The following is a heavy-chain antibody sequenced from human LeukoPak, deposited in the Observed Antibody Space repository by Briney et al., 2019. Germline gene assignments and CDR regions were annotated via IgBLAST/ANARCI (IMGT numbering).Heavy chain of an antibody. D-gene: IGHD3-16*01. J-gene: IGHJ4*02. CDR2: ISGSGGST. CDR3: ANSYPVFDY. V-gene: IGHV3-23*01. CDR1: GFTFSSYS. Sequence: GGSLRLSCAASGFTFSSYSMNWVRQAPGKGLEWVSAISGSGGSTYYADSVKGRFTISRDNSKNTLYLQMNSLRAEDAAVYYCANSYPVFDYWGQGTLVTVSS.